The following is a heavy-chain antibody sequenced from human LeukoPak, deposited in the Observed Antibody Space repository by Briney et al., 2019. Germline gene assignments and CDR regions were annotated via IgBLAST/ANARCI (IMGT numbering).Heavy chain of an antibody. V-gene: IGHV1-2*02. D-gene: IGHD3-22*01. Sequence: ASVKVSCKASGYTFTGYYMHWVRQAPGQGLEWMGWINPNSGGTNYAQKFQGRVTMTRDMSTSTVYMELSSLRSEDTAVYYCARDGYYYDSSGYSLAFFDYWGQGTLVTVSS. CDR2: INPNSGGT. CDR3: ARDGYYYDSSGYSLAFFDY. J-gene: IGHJ4*02. CDR1: GYTFTGYY.